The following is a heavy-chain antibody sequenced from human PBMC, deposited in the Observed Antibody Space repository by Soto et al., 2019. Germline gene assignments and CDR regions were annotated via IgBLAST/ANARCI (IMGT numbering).Heavy chain of an antibody. D-gene: IGHD4-17*01. CDR2: ISAYNGNT. CDR3: TTPTVGLDWYFDL. CDR1: GYTFTSYG. J-gene: IGHJ2*01. Sequence: QVQLVQSGAEVKKPGASVKVSCKASGYTFTSYGISWVRQAPGQGFEWIGWISAYNGNTNYAQKLQGRVTMTTDTSTSTDYMELRSLSSDDTAVYYCTTPTVGLDWYFDLWGRGTLGTVSS. V-gene: IGHV1-18*01.